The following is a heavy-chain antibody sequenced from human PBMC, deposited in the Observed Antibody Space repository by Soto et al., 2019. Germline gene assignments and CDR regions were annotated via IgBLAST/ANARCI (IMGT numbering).Heavy chain of an antibody. CDR1: GGSISSSSYY. Sequence: SSEMLSITCTFSGGSISSSSYYWGWIRQPPGKGQEWIASMYYRGNTYNNPSLKNGVTMFVDTPKNQFSLKLSSVNASYMPVYYFPSHLVAMLFDHWGQVILVTVSS. CDR3: PSHLVAMLFDH. D-gene: IGHD5-12*01. V-gene: IGHV4-39*01. CDR2: MYYRGNT. J-gene: IGHJ4*02.